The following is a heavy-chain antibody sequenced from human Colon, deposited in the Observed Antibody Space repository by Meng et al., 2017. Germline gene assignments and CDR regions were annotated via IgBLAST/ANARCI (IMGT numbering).Heavy chain of an antibody. CDR1: GGSITSNY. J-gene: IGHJ5*02. D-gene: IGHD5-12*01. CDR2: IYFSGST. V-gene: IGHV4-59*12. CDR3: AREGGYDLNWFDP. Sequence: QAQLEEPGPGLVKPSETLFLTCTVSGGSITSNYWSWIRQPPGKGLEWIGNIYFSGSTNSNPSLKSRVTISVDTSRNQFSLNLRSVTAADTAVYYCAREGGYDLNWFDPWGQGTLVTVSS.